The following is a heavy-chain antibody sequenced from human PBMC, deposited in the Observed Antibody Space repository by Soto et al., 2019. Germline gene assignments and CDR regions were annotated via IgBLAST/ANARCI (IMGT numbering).Heavy chain of an antibody. Sequence: QVQLVESGGGVVQPGRSLRLSCAASGFTFSSYAMHWVRQAPGKGLEWVAIISYDGSSKYYADSVKGRFTISRDNSKNPLYLKMKRLRARVTAEYYAASDRSRYGGGWHNRLFDCWGQGTLVTVSS. CDR1: GFTFSSYA. CDR2: ISYDGSSK. CDR3: ASDRSRYGGGWHNRLFDC. J-gene: IGHJ4*02. D-gene: IGHD6-19*01. V-gene: IGHV3-30-3*01.